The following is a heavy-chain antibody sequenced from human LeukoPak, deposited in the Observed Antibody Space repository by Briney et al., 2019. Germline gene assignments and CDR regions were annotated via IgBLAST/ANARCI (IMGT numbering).Heavy chain of an antibody. CDR3: ASDYYDSSGYYSHAFDT. V-gene: IGHV1-69*04. D-gene: IGHD3-22*01. CDR2: IIPILGIA. J-gene: IGHJ3*02. Sequence: ASVKVSCKASGGTFSSYAISWVRQAPGQGLEWMGRIIPILGIANYAQKFQGRVTITADKSTSTAYMELSSLRSEDTAVYYCASDYYDSSGYYSHAFDTWGQGTMVTVSS. CDR1: GGTFSSYA.